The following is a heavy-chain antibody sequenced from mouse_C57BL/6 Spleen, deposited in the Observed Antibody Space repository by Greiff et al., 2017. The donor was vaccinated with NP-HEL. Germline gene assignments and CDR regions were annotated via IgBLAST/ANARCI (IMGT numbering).Heavy chain of an antibody. CDR2: IYPGDGDT. J-gene: IGHJ2*01. V-gene: IGHV1-82*01. D-gene: IGHD2-1*01. Sequence: QVQLQQSGPELVKPGASVKISCKASGYAFSSSWMNWVKQRPGKGLEWIGRIYPGDGDTNYNGKFKGKATLTADKSSSTAYMQLSSLTSEDSAVYVCARGDYGNSDYWGQGTTLTVSS. CDR1: GYAFSSSW. CDR3: ARGDYGNSDY.